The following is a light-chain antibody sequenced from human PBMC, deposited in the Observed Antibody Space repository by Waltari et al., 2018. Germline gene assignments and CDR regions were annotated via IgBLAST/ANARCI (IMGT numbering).Light chain of an antibody. Sequence: QSVLTQSASVSGSTGQSITISCTGTRGDVGVHNYVSWYQQHPGKAPQLIICDVSKRPSGVSNRISASKSGNTASLTISGLQAEDEAHYYCNSYTSSTNVVFGGGTKLTVL. CDR1: RGDVGVHNY. J-gene: IGLJ2*01. CDR3: NSYTSSTNVV. CDR2: DVS. V-gene: IGLV2-14*03.